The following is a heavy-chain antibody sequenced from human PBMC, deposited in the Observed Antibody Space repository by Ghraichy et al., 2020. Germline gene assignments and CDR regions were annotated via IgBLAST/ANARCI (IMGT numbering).Heavy chain of an antibody. D-gene: IGHD3-22*01. CDR2: ISGISGSGGTT. CDR3: AKDRAMTVVVAPDDAFDI. Sequence: GGSLRLSCAASGFTFSSYAMSWVRQAPGKGLEWVSTISGISGSGGTTYYADSVKGRFTMSRDNSKNTLYLQMTSLRAEDTAVYYCAKDRAMTVVVAPDDAFDIWGQGTMVTVSS. V-gene: IGHV3-23*01. CDR1: GFTFSSYA. J-gene: IGHJ3*02.